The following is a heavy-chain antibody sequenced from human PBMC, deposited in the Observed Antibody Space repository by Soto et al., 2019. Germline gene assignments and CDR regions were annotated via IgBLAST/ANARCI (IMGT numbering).Heavy chain of an antibody. D-gene: IGHD2-15*01. V-gene: IGHV3-9*01. J-gene: IGHJ6*03. Sequence: EVQLVESGGGLVQPGRSLRLSCAASGFTFDDCAMHWVRQSPGKGLEWVSGISWNSGSIGYADSVKGRFTISRDNAKNSLYLQMNSLRAEDTALYYCAKAVVAATRTSYMDVWGKGTTVTVS. CDR1: GFTFDDCA. CDR2: ISWNSGSI. CDR3: AKAVVAATRTSYMDV.